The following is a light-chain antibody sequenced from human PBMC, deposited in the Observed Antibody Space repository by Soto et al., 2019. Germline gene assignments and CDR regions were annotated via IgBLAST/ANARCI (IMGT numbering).Light chain of an antibody. Sequence: DILMTQSPATLSVSAGERVTIPCTARQSVSGNLAWYQQKPGQPPRLLIFGATTRAPDVHDRVSGRLSWTDSTRNISSLEPEDLAVYYCQHRMNWPLTFGQGTRLEIK. CDR1: QSVSGN. V-gene: IGKV3-15*01. CDR2: GAT. CDR3: QHRMNWPLT. J-gene: IGKJ5*01.